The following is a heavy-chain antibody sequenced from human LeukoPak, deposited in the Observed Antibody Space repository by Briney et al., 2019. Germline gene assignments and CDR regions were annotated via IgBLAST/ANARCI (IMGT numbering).Heavy chain of an antibody. J-gene: IGHJ4*02. V-gene: IGHV4-34*01. CDR1: GGSLRGYY. Sequence: PSETLSLTCAVYGGSLRGYYWSWVRQPPGKGLEWIGEINHSGDTNYNPSLKSPVTMSVDTSKSQFSLKLTSVTAADTAMYYCASPTGEATRWGQGTLVTVSS. D-gene: IGHD7-27*01. CDR3: ASPTGEATR. CDR2: INHSGDT.